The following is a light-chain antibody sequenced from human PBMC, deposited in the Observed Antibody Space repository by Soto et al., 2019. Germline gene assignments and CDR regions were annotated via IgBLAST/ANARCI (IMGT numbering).Light chain of an antibody. CDR1: QSVSSSF. V-gene: IGKV3-20*01. Sequence: EIVLTQSPGTLSLSPGERATLSCRASQSVSSSFLAWYQQIPGQAPRVLIYGASSRATGIPDRFSGSGSGTDFTLTISRLEPEDFAVYYCQQYDSSPRTFGPGTKVDIK. J-gene: IGKJ3*01. CDR2: GAS. CDR3: QQYDSSPRT.